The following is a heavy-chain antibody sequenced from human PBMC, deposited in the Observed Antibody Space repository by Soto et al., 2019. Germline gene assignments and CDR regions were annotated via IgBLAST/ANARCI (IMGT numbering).Heavy chain of an antibody. D-gene: IGHD2-8*01. CDR1: GGSISSSSYY. CDR3: ERQLYCTNGVCYTQNFDY. Sequence: SETLSLTXTVSGGSISSSSYYWGWIRQPPGKGLEWIGSIYYSGSTYYNPSLKSRVTISVDTSKNQFSLKLGSVTAADTAVYYCERQLYCTNGVCYTQNFDYWGQGTLVTVSS. V-gene: IGHV4-39*01. CDR2: IYYSGST. J-gene: IGHJ4*02.